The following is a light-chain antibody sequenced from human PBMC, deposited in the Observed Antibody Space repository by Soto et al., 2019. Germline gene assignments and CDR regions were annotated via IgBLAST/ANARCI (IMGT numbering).Light chain of an antibody. CDR2: DAS. CDR3: QQYDNLPSIT. Sequence: DIQMTQSPSTLSASVGDRVTITCQASQDISNYLNWYQQKPGKAPKLLIYDASNLEIGVPSRFSGSGSGTDFTFTISSLQPEDIATYYCQQYDNLPSITFGQGTRLEIK. J-gene: IGKJ5*01. CDR1: QDISNY. V-gene: IGKV1-33*01.